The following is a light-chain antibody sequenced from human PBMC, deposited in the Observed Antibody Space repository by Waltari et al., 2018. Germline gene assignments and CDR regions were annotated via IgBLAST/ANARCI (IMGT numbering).Light chain of an antibody. CDR2: EVN. V-gene: IGLV2-23*02. Sequence: QSALTQPASVSASPGQSITVSCSGSISDLGLFKVASWCQQNPGKPPRLIIYEVNKRPPGISDRFSATKSGNVASLTISGLQADDEADYYCCSFTSSSTYVFGSGTTVTVL. CDR1: ISDLGLFKV. CDR3: CSFTSSSTYV. J-gene: IGLJ1*01.